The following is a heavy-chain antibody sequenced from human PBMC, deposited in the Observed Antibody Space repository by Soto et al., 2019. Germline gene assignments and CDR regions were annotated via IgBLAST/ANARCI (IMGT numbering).Heavy chain of an antibody. J-gene: IGHJ5*02. V-gene: IGHV4-4*02. CDR1: GGSINNNNW. CDR2: IYPNGNT. D-gene: IGHD3-22*01. CDR3: VGSGYRGVQHWFDP. Sequence: QVQLQESGPGLVKPSGTLSLTCAVSGGSINNNNWWSWVRQPPGKGLEWIGEIYPNGNTNYNPSLKSRVTVSLDTLKNQFSLKLTSVTAADTAVYYCVGSGYRGVQHWFDPWGQGTLVTVSS.